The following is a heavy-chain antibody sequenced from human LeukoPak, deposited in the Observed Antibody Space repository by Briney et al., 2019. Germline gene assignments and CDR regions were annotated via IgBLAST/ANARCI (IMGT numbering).Heavy chain of an antibody. CDR2: IYPGDSDT. Sequence: GESLKISCKGSGYSFTSYWTGWVRQMPGKGLEWMGIIYPGDSDTRYSPSFQGQVTISADKSISTAYLQWSSLKASDTAMYYCARQVPNWNYVDYYYMDVWGKGTTVTVSS. CDR3: ARQVPNWNYVDYYYMDV. V-gene: IGHV5-51*01. D-gene: IGHD1-7*01. J-gene: IGHJ6*03. CDR1: GYSFTSYW.